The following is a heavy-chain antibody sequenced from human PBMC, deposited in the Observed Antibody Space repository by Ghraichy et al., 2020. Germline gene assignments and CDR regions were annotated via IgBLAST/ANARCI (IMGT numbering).Heavy chain of an antibody. CDR3: ARINYFRLDYYYYYYMDV. CDR2: IDWDDDK. Sequence: SGPTLVKPTQTLTLTCTFSGFSLSTSGMCVSWIRQPPGKALEWLARIDWDDDKYYSTSLKTRLTISKDTSKNQVVLTMTNMDPVDTATYYCARINYFRLDYYYYYYMDVWGKGTTVTVSS. J-gene: IGHJ6*03. V-gene: IGHV2-70*11. CDR1: GFSLSTSGMC. D-gene: IGHD3-10*02.